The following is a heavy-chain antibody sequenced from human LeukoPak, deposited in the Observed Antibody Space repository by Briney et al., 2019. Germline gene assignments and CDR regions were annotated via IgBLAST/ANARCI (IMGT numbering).Heavy chain of an antibody. D-gene: IGHD6-13*01. CDR3: ARVKQLVGLDY. CDR1: GGSISSYY. CDR2: IYYSGST. Sequence: SETLFLTCTVSGGSISSYYWSWIRQPPGKGLEWIGYIYYSGSTNYNPSLKSRVTISVDTSKNQFSLKLSSVTAADTAVYYCARVKQLVGLDYWGQGTLVTVSS. J-gene: IGHJ4*02. V-gene: IGHV4-59*01.